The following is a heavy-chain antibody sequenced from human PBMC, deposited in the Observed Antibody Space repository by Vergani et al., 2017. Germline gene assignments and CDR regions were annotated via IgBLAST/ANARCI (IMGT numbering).Heavy chain of an antibody. V-gene: IGHV3-21*01. J-gene: IGHJ6*02. Sequence: EAQLVESGGGLGRPGGSRRSPGPASGFTFSGYSMNWVGKAPGKGREWVSSISGSSIYIYYADSVKGRFTTSRDNAKNSLYQQMNSLRAEDTAVYYCARGLSAFSSRTHLLGMDVWGQGTTVTVSS. CDR2: ISGSSIYI. CDR1: GFTFSGYS. CDR3: ARGLSAFSSRTHLLGMDV. D-gene: IGHD6-19*01.